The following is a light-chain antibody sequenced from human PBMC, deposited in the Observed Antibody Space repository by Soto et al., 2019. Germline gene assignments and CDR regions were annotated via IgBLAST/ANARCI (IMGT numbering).Light chain of an antibody. CDR1: SSDVGGYNF. J-gene: IGLJ3*02. CDR3: SSYAGTNIPVM. V-gene: IGLV2-8*01. CDR2: DVT. Sequence: HSALTQPPSASGSPGQSVTISCTGSSSDVGGYNFVAWYQQHPGKAPKLMIYDVTERPSGVPDRFSGSKSGNTASLTVSGVQADDEADYYCSSYAGTNIPVMFGGGTKLTVL.